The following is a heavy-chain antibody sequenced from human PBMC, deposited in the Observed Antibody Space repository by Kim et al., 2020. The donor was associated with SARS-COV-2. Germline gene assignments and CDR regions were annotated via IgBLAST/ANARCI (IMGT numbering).Heavy chain of an antibody. Sequence: ASVKVSCKVSGYTLTELSMHWVRQAPGKGLEWMGGFDPEDGETIYAQKFQGRVTMTEDTSTDTAYMELSSLRSEDTAVYYCATSPPYYGSSGYFNWFDPWGQGTLVTVSS. CDR3: ATSPPYYGSSGYFNWFDP. D-gene: IGHD3-22*01. CDR2: FDPEDGET. J-gene: IGHJ5*02. CDR1: GYTLTELS. V-gene: IGHV1-24*01.